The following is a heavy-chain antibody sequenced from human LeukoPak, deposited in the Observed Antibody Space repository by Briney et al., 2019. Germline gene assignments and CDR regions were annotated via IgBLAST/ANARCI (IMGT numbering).Heavy chain of an antibody. V-gene: IGHV3-7*01. CDR1: GFTFSSYW. Sequence: GGSLRLSCAASGFTFSSYWMSWVRQAPGKGLEWVANIKQDGSEKYYVDSVKGRFTISRDNAKNSLYLQMNSLRAEDTAVYYCARETFTVTSMGAFDIWGQGTMVTVSS. CDR2: IKQDGSEK. D-gene: IGHD4-17*01. J-gene: IGHJ3*02. CDR3: ARETFTVTSMGAFDI.